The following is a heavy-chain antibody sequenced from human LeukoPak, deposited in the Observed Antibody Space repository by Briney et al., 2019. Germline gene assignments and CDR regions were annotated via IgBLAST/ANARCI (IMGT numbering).Heavy chain of an antibody. CDR2: IKQDGSEK. CDR3: ARDSAGYSSSWYPGYIDY. V-gene: IGHV3-7*01. CDR1: GFTFSSYW. Sequence: GGSLRLSCAASGFTFSSYWMSWVRQAPGKGLEWVANIKQDGSEKYYVDSVKGRFTISGDNAKNSLYLQMNSLRAEDTAVYYCARDSAGYSSSWYPGYIDYWGQGILVTVSS. J-gene: IGHJ4*02. D-gene: IGHD6-13*01.